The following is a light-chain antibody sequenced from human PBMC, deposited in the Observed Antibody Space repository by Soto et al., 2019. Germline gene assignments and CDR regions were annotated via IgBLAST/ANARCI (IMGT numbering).Light chain of an antibody. V-gene: IGLV2-11*01. CDR3: CKNAGSFHL. J-gene: IGLJ2*01. CDR1: NSDVGNYNF. Sequence: QSALTQPPSVSGSPGQAVTISCTGTNSDVGNYNFVSWYQHHPGKAPKLMIYDVTKRPAGVPVPFSGSKSGTTASMTISGLQAEDEDDYCCCKNAGSFHLFGGGTKLTVL. CDR2: DVT.